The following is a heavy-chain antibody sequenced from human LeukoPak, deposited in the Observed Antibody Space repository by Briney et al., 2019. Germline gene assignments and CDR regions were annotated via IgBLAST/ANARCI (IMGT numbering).Heavy chain of an antibody. CDR1: GFFFSIYA. J-gene: IGHJ4*02. CDR3: ARCRDYNFWSGSAVDY. CDR2: ISYDGVNT. D-gene: IGHD3-3*01. Sequence: PGGSLRLSCAASGFFFSIYAMHWVRQAPGKGLEWVAVISYDGVNTDYADSVMGRFTISRDNSKNTLYLQMDSLRAEDTAVYYCARCRDYNFWSGSAVDYWGQGTLVTVSS. V-gene: IGHV3-30-3*01.